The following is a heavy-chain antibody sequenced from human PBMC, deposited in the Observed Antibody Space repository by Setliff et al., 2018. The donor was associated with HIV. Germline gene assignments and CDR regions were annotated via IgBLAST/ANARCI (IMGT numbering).Heavy chain of an antibody. Sequence: SETLSLTCTVSGGSISSSSYYWGWIRQPPGKGLEWIGSFSYSGSTYYNPSLKSRVAVSVDTSENQFSLKLGSVTATDSAVYYCARHFDFGGCDRGLGDPFDYWGQGALVTVSS. D-gene: IGHD2-15*01. J-gene: IGHJ4*02. CDR1: GGSISSSSYY. CDR2: FSYSGST. V-gene: IGHV4-39*01. CDR3: ARHFDFGGCDRGLGDPFDY.